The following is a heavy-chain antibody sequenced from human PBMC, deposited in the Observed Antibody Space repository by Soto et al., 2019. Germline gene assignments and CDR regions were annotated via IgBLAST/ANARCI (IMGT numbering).Heavy chain of an antibody. Sequence: QVQLVQSGAEVKRPGSSVKVSCKASGDTFNFYSINWVRQAPGLGLEWMRRVNPIVSLSNYAQKFQGRVTMTEATSKSTAYMDLSSVRSEDTGIYYCASSYGSGYRGFDYWGQGALVTVSS. CDR1: GDTFNFYS. CDR3: ASSYGSGYRGFDY. J-gene: IGHJ4*02. V-gene: IGHV1-69*02. CDR2: VNPIVSLS. D-gene: IGHD3-10*01.